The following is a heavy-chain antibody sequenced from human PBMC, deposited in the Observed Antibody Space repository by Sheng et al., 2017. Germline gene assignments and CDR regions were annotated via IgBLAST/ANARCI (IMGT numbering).Heavy chain of an antibody. V-gene: IGHV4-38-2*02. CDR2: IYHSGST. CDR3: ARDLPQRTGYYYYGMDV. J-gene: IGHJ6*02. CDR1: GYSISSGYY. D-gene: IGHD6-25*01. Sequence: QVQLQESGPGLVKPSETLSLTCAVSGYSISSGYYWGWIRQPPGKGLEWIGSIYHSGSTYYNPSLKSRVTISVDTSKNQFSLKLSSVTAADTAVYYCARDLPQRTGYYYYGMDVWGQGTTGHRLL.